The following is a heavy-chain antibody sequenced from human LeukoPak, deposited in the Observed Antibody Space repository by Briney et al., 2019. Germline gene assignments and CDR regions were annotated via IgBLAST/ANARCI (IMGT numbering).Heavy chain of an antibody. Sequence: GGSLPLSCAASGLPFSDYYVSGIRHAPGRGLEWVSYNRSSSSYTKYADSVKGRFTISRDNAKTSLYLQMNSLRAEDTAVYYCARGPDAFDIWGQGTMVTVSS. CDR2: NRSSSSYT. J-gene: IGHJ3*02. V-gene: IGHV3-11*05. CDR1: GLPFSDYY. CDR3: ARGPDAFDI.